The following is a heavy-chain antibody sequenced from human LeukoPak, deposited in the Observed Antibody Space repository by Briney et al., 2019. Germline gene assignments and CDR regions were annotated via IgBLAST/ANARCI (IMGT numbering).Heavy chain of an antibody. D-gene: IGHD3-3*01. CDR2: IIPIFGTA. J-gene: IGHJ5*02. V-gene: IGHV1-69*05. CDR3: ATGYDFWSGLVGSDNWFDP. Sequence: GSSVKVSCKASGGTFSSYAISWVRQAPGQGLEWMGRIIPIFGTANYAQKFQGRVTITTDESTSTAYKELSSLRSEDTAVYYCATGYDFWSGLVGSDNWFDPWGQGTLVTVSS. CDR1: GGTFSSYA.